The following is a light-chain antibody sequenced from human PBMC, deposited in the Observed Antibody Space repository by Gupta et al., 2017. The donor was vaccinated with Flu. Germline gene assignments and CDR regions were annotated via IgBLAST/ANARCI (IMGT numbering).Light chain of an antibody. CDR2: GAS. Sequence: EIVLTQSPGTLSLSPGERATLSCRASQSVNSVYLAWYQQRPGQAPRLLIYGASSRATGIPDRFSGGGSGTDFSLTISRLEPEDFAVYYCQQDGNSPFTFGHGTKVDIK. J-gene: IGKJ3*01. CDR1: QSVNSVY. V-gene: IGKV3-20*01. CDR3: QQDGNSPFT.